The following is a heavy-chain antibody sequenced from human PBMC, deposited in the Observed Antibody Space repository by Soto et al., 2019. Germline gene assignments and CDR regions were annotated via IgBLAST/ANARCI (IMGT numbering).Heavy chain of an antibody. Sequence: ASVKVSCKASGFTFTKNAIHWVRQAPGQRLEWVGWIKAANGNTKYSQKFQGRVTIIRDTSASTAQMELTSLRPEDTAVYYCVRSAVSPFGGLIGPFDYWGQGTLVTVSS. CDR2: IKAANGNT. CDR3: VRSAVSPFGGLIGPFDY. J-gene: IGHJ4*02. V-gene: IGHV1-3*01. CDR1: GFTFTKNA. D-gene: IGHD3-16*02.